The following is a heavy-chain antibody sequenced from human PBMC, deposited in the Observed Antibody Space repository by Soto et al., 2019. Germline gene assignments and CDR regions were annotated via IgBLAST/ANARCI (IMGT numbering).Heavy chain of an antibody. CDR2: VIPIFRTP. Sequence: QVQLVQSGAEVKKPGSSVTVSCKASGGTFGNSAISWVRQAPGQGLEWMGGVIPIFRTPDYAQKFQGRVTXTXNXXTSTADMELTSLTSEDTAVYYCARDKDRQQLGGNYYDDIDLWGQGTTVTVSS. J-gene: IGHJ6*02. CDR3: ARDKDRQQLGGNYYDDIDL. D-gene: IGHD3-3*02. V-gene: IGHV1-69*05. CDR1: GGTFGNSA.